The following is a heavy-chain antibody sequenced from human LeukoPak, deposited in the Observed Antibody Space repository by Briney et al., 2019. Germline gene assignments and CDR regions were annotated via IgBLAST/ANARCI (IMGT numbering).Heavy chain of an antibody. CDR3: ATSAGSSSSWEFDY. CDR2: IYPGDSDT. CDR1: GYSFTSYW. D-gene: IGHD6-13*01. Sequence: GESLKISCKGSGYSFTSYWIGWVRQMPGKGLEWMGIIYPGDSDTRYSPSFQGQVTISADKSVNTAYLQWNSLKASDTAMYYCATSAGSSSSWEFDYWGQGTLVTVSS. V-gene: IGHV5-51*01. J-gene: IGHJ4*02.